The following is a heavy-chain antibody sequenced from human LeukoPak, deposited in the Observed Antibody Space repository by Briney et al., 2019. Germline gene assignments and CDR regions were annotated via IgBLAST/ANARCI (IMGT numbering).Heavy chain of an antibody. CDR2: IRYDGSNK. V-gene: IGHV3-30*02. D-gene: IGHD2-15*01. CDR3: AKDSLYCSGGSCVGNFDY. Sequence: PGGSLRLSCAASGFTFSSYGMHWVRQAPGKGLEWVAFIRYDGSNKYYADSVKGRFTISRDNSKNTLHLQMNSLRAEDTAVYCCAKDSLYCSGGSCVGNFDYWGQGTLVTVSS. CDR1: GFTFSSYG. J-gene: IGHJ4*02.